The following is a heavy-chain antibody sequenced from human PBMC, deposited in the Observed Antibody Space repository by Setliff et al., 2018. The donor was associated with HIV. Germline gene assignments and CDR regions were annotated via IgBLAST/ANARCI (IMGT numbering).Heavy chain of an antibody. Sequence: ASVKVSCKASEYNFTKYSMHWVRQAPGQSLEWMGWINGGNGNTKYSQKFLARVTFTRDTSASTAYMELSSLRSEDKAVYYWARERRGCTSNSCYVDAFDLWGQGTMVTVSS. V-gene: IGHV1-3*01. CDR1: EYNFTKYS. J-gene: IGHJ3*01. CDR2: INGGNGNT. CDR3: ARERRGCTSNSCYVDAFDL. D-gene: IGHD2-2*01.